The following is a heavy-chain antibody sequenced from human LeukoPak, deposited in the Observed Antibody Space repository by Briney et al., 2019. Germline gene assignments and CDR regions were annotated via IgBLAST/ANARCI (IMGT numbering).Heavy chain of an antibody. V-gene: IGHV4-39*07. CDR1: GGSISSSTYY. CDR3: AREDCSGGSCQDGFDY. CDR2: FYYSGGT. Sequence: PSETLSLTCTVSGGSISSSTYYWGWIRQPPGKGLEWIGSFYYSGGTYYNPSLKSRVTISVDTSKNQFSLKPSSVTAADTAVYYCAREDCSGGSCQDGFDYWGQGTLVTVSS. J-gene: IGHJ4*02. D-gene: IGHD2-15*01.